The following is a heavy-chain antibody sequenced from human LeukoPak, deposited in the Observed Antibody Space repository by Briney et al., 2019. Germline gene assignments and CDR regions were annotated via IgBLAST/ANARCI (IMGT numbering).Heavy chain of an antibody. CDR3: AREGGITMIVVAGFDY. CDR2: ISYDGSNK. D-gene: IGHD3-22*01. CDR1: GFTFSSYA. J-gene: IGHJ4*02. Sequence: GGSLRLSCAASGFTFSSYAMHWVRQAPGKGLEWVAVISYDGSNKYYADSVKGRFTISRDNSKNTLYLQMNSLRAEDTAVYYCAREGGITMIVVAGFDYWGQGTLVTVSS. V-gene: IGHV3-30-3*01.